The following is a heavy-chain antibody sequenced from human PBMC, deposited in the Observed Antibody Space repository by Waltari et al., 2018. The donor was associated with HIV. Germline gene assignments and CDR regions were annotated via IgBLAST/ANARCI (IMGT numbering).Heavy chain of an antibody. Sequence: EVQLVESGGGLVKPGGSLRLSCAASGFTFSSHAMSRVRQAPGKGLEWVSCISAVGGSTYYVNSLKGRFTISRDNSKNTLYLHMNSLRAEDTAVYYFAKYGSSGFYLGGALDFWGQGTVVTVSS. J-gene: IGHJ3*01. V-gene: IGHV3-23*04. D-gene: IGHD3-22*01. CDR3: AKYGSSGFYLGGALDF. CDR2: ISAVGGST. CDR1: GFTFSSHA.